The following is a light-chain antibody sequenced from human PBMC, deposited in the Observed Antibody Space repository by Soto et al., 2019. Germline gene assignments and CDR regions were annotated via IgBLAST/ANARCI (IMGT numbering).Light chain of an antibody. CDR2: EVN. Sequence: QSALTQPASVSGSPGQSITISCTGTSSDVGGYDYVSWYQLHPGKAPKLMIFEVNKRPSGVSNRFSGSKSGNTASLTISGLKVEDEADYYCCSSGGSPTYVFGTGTKVTVL. V-gene: IGLV2-23*02. CDR1: SSDVGGYDY. CDR3: CSSGGSPTYV. J-gene: IGLJ1*01.